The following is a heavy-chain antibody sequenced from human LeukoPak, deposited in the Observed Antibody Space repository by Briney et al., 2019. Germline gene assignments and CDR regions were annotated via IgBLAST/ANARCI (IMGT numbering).Heavy chain of an antibody. CDR1: GGSISSYY. Sequence: PSETLSLTCTVSGGSISSYYWSWIRQPAGKGLEWIGRIYTSGSTNYNPSLKSRVTISVDTSKNQFSLKLSSVTAADTAVYYCAKLQSVVIPAAMLGFDYWGQGILVTVSS. V-gene: IGHV4-4*07. J-gene: IGHJ4*02. CDR3: AKLQSVVIPAAMLGFDY. CDR2: IYTSGST. D-gene: IGHD2-2*01.